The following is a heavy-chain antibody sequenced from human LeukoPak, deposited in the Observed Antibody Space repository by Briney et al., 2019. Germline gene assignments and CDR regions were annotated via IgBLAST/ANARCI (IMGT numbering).Heavy chain of an antibody. CDR3: ARDHGGWYYYGMDV. J-gene: IGHJ6*02. V-gene: IGHV1-69*04. CDR1: GYTFTSYY. Sequence: ASVKVSCKASGYTFTSYYMHWVRQAPGQGLEWMGRIIPILGIANYAQKFQGRVTITADKSTSTAYMELSSLRSEDTAVYYCARDHGGWYYYGMDVWGQGTTVTVSS. CDR2: IIPILGIA. D-gene: IGHD6-19*01.